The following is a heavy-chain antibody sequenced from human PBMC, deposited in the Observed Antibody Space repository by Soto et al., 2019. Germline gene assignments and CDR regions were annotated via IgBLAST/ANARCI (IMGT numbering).Heavy chain of an antibody. CDR1: GYTFTSNA. Sequence: QVHLVQSGAEVKKPGASVKVSCRSSGYTFTSNAIHWVRQAPGQSLEWMGWVNAGNGYTKYLQNFQGRVTISSDTSASTAYMELNSLRSEDTAVYYCARGAHTYGYVFDYWGQGTLGTGSP. J-gene: IGHJ4*02. D-gene: IGHD5-18*01. V-gene: IGHV1-3*01. CDR2: VNAGNGYT. CDR3: ARGAHTYGYVFDY.